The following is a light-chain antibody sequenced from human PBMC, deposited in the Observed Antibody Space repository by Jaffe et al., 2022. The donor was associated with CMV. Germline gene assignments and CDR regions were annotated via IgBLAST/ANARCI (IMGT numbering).Light chain of an antibody. J-gene: IGLJ2*01. CDR2: GVR. Sequence: QSALTQPASVSGSPGQSITISCTGTSSDVGSYNFVSWYQLHPGKAPKLMIYGVRYRPSGVSNRFSGSKSGNTASLTISGLQAEDEADYHCSSYAGSTSVIFGGGTKLTVL. CDR1: SSDVGSYNF. V-gene: IGLV2-14*03. CDR3: SSYAGSTSVI.